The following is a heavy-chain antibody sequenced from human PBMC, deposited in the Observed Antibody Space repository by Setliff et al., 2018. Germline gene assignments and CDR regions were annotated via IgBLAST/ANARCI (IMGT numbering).Heavy chain of an antibody. Sequence: GASVKVSCKASGYTFTGYYMHWVRQAPGQGLEWMGIIDPSGDYTNYAQKFQGRVTMTRDTSTTTVYMELSSLRSDDTAVYYCARAPLESGYYYGYDYWGQGTLVTVSS. CDR3: ARAPLESGYYYGYDY. CDR1: GYTFTGYY. V-gene: IGHV1-46*01. J-gene: IGHJ4*02. D-gene: IGHD5-18*01. CDR2: IDPSGDYT.